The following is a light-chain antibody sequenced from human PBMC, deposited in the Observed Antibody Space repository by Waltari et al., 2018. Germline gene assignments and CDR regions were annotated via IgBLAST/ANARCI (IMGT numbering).Light chain of an antibody. V-gene: IGLV1-47*01. J-gene: IGLJ1*01. CDR1: HSNIGTNS. CDR2: TNN. Sequence: QSVLTQSPSASATPGQTLSISCSGSHSNIGTNSVHWYQQVPGTAPKLLIHTNNPRPSVVPDRFSGSKSGTSASLAISGLRSEDEADYYCAAFDDTLGGHYVFGPGTKVTVL. CDR3: AAFDDTLGGHYV.